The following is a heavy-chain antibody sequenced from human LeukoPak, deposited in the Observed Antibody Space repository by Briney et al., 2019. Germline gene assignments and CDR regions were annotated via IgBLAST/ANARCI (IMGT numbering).Heavy chain of an antibody. CDR1: GYTFTSYA. D-gene: IGHD3-9*01. Sequence: EASVKVSCKASGYTFTSYAMNWVRQAPGQGLEWMGWINTNTGNPTYAQGFTGRFVFSLDTSVSTAYLQISSLKAEDTAVYYCARRLLLTGYNSYYYYYGMDVWGQGTTVTVSS. J-gene: IGHJ6*02. CDR3: ARRLLLTGYNSYYYYYGMDV. CDR2: INTNTGNP. V-gene: IGHV7-4-1*02.